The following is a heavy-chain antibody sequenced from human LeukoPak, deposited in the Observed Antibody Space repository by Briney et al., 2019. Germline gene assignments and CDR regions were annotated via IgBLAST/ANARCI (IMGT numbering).Heavy chain of an antibody. J-gene: IGHJ4*02. CDR2: IIPILGIA. CDR1: GGTFSSYA. D-gene: IGHD6-19*01. CDR3: ARDLERSSSGWFGVNY. Sequence: SVKVSCKASGGTFSSYAITWVRQAPGQGLEWMGRIIPILGIANYAQKFQGRVTITADKSTSTAYMELSSLRSEDTAVYYCARDLERSSSGWFGVNYWGRGTLVTVSS. V-gene: IGHV1-69*04.